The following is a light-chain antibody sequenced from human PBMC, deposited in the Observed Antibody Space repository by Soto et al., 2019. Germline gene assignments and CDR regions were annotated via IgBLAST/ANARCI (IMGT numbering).Light chain of an antibody. J-gene: IGLJ2*01. CDR1: SSDVGAYDF. V-gene: IGLV2-14*01. Sequence: QSALTQPASVSGSPGHSITISCSGTSSDVGAYDFVSWYQQHPGKVPKLMIFEVSHRPSGVSHRFSGSKSGNMASLTISGLQAEDEADYYCSAYTTSSALVVFGGGTQLTVL. CDR2: EVS. CDR3: SAYTTSSALVV.